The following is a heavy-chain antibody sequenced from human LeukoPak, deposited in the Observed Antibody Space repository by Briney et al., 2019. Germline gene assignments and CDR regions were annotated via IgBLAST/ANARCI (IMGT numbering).Heavy chain of an antibody. D-gene: IGHD5-12*01. CDR3: ASHGSSGLDPLT. Sequence: SETLSLTCTVSGGSISSYYWSWIRRPPGKGLEWIGYIYYTGSTSYNPSLKSRVTISLDTSKSQFSLRLTSVTAADTAVYYCASHGSSGLDPLTWGQGTLVTVSS. J-gene: IGHJ4*02. CDR1: GGSISSYY. V-gene: IGHV4-59*08. CDR2: IYYTGST.